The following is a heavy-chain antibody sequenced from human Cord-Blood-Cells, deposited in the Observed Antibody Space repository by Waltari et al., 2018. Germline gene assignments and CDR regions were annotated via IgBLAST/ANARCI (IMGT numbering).Heavy chain of an antibody. D-gene: IGHD2-21*01. J-gene: IGHJ5*02. V-gene: IGHV4-59*01. CDR3: ARDWYGGNLGWPFDP. Sequence: QVQLQESGSGLVKPSETLSLTCTVAGGPISSSYWSWIRQPPGKGLEWIGYIYYSGRTNYNPSLKGRVTISVDTSKNQFSLKLSSVTAADTAVYYCARDWYGGNLGWPFDPWGQGTLVTVSS. CDR1: GGPISSSY. CDR2: IYYSGRT.